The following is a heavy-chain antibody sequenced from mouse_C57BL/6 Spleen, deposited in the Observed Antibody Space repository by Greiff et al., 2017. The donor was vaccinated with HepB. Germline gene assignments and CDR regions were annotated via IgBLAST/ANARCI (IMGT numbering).Heavy chain of an antibody. V-gene: IGHV5-4*01. D-gene: IGHD2-3*01. CDR3: ARDPDGYLDY. CDR1: GFTFSSYA. Sequence: VQVVESGGGLVKPGGSLKLSCAASGFTFSSYAMSWVRQTPEKRLEWVATISDGGSYTYYPDNVKGRFTISRDNAKNNLYLQMSHLKSEDTAMYYCARDPDGYLDYWGQGTTLTVSS. CDR2: ISDGGSYT. J-gene: IGHJ2*01.